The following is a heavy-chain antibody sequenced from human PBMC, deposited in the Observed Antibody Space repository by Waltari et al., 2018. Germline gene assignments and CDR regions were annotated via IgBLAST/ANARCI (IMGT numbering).Heavy chain of an antibody. CDR3: ARDRDYGDYEDAFDI. V-gene: IGHV3-53*01. D-gene: IGHD4-17*01. J-gene: IGHJ3*02. CDR1: GFTVSSNY. Sequence: EVQLVESGGGLIQPGGSLRLSCAASGFTVSSNYMSWVRQAPGKGLEWVSVIYSGGSTYYADSVKGRFTISRDNSKNTLYLQMNSLRAEDTAVYYCARDRDYGDYEDAFDIWGQGTMVTVSS. CDR2: IYSGGST.